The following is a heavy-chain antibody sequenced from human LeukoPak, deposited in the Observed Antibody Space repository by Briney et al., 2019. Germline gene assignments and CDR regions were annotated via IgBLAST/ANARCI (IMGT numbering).Heavy chain of an antibody. CDR3: ARGKGAAYYGS. CDR2: IHHSGRS. V-gene: IGHV4-59*12. CDR1: GGSISSYY. Sequence: SETLSLTCTVSGGSISSYYWSWIRQPPGKGLESIGFIHHSGRSRHNPSLKDRVAISVDTSKNQFSLKLSSVTAADTAVYYCARGKGAAYYGSWGQGTLVTVSS. D-gene: IGHD6-13*01. J-gene: IGHJ4*02.